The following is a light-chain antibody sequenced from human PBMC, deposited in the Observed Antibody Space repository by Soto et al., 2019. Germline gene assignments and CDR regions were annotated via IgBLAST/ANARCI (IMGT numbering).Light chain of an antibody. CDR2: GAS. Sequence: MTQSPSTLSGSVGDRVTITCRASQTISSWLAWYQQKPGQAPRLLIYGASTRATGIPARFSGSGSGTEFTLTISSLQSEDFAVYYCQQRSNWPSITFGQGTRLEIK. V-gene: IGKV3-15*01. J-gene: IGKJ5*01. CDR1: QTISSW. CDR3: QQRSNWPSIT.